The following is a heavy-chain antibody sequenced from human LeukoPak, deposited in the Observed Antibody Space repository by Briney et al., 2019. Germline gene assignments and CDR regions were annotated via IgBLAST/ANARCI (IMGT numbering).Heavy chain of an antibody. Sequence: PSETLSLTCTVSGGSISSYYWSWIRQPPGKGLEWIGYIYYSGSTNYNPSLKSRVTISVDTSKNQFSLKLSSVTAADTAVYYCARDVGHFWGQGTLVTVSS. CDR2: IYYSGST. V-gene: IGHV4-59*01. CDR1: GGSISSYY. J-gene: IGHJ4*02. CDR3: ARDVGHF. D-gene: IGHD3-3*02.